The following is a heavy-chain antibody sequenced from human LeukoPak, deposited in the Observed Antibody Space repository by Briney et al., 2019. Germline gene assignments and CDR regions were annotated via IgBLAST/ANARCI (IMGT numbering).Heavy chain of an antibody. CDR1: GFTFSSYA. CDR3: AKDPLTTRELRYFDSAMDV. CDR2: ISGSGGST. D-gene: IGHD3-9*01. J-gene: IGHJ6*02. Sequence: HAGGSLRLPCAASGFTFSSYAMSWVRQAPGKGLEWVSAISGSGGSTYYADSVKGRFTISRDNSKNTLYLQMNSLRAEDTAVYYCAKDPLTTRELRYFDSAMDVWGQGTTVTVSS. V-gene: IGHV3-23*01.